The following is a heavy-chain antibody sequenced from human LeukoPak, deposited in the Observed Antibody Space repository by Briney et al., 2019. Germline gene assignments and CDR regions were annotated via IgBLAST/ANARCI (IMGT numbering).Heavy chain of an antibody. D-gene: IGHD2/OR15-2a*01. Sequence: GGSLRLSCTASGFTFSSCAMSWVRQAPGKGLQWVSSIAGSGVTSYYADSVKGRFTISRDNSKNTLYLEMNTLRADDTAVYSCAKESTQVIEVYFDSWGQGTLVTVSS. CDR3: AKESTQVIEVYFDS. CDR1: GFTFSSCA. V-gene: IGHV3-23*01. J-gene: IGHJ4*02. CDR2: IAGSGVTS.